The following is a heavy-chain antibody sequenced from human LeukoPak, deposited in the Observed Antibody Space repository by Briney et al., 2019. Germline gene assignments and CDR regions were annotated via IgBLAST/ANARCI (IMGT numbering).Heavy chain of an antibody. J-gene: IGHJ3*02. V-gene: IGHV1-8*01. Sequence: GASVKVSCKDSGYTFTSYDINWVRQATGQGLEWMGWMNPNSGNTGYAQKFQGRVTMTRNTSISTAYMELSSLRSEDTAVYYCAYDGSGSDDAFDIWGQGTMVTVSS. CDR2: MNPNSGNT. CDR3: AYDGSGSDDAFDI. D-gene: IGHD3-10*01. CDR1: GYTFTSYD.